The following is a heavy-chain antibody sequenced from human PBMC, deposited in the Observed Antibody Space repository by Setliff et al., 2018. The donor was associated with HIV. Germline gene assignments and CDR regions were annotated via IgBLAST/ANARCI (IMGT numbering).Heavy chain of an antibody. CDR3: ARTQGLGLD. J-gene: IGHJ4*02. CDR1: GDSISSSNW. V-gene: IGHV4-4*02. Sequence: PSETLSLTCAVSGDSISSSNWWNWVRQPPGKGLEWIEEIYHSGSTNYNPSLKSRVTISVDRSKNQFSLKMSSVTAADTAVYYYARTQGLGLDWGQGTLVTVSS. CDR2: IYHSGST.